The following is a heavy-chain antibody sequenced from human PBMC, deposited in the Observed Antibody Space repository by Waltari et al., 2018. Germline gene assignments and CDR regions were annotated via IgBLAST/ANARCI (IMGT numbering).Heavy chain of an antibody. CDR1: GGTFSSYA. CDR3: ARDRKPYSIAVAGLDWFDP. CDR2: IIRILGTA. J-gene: IGHJ5*02. D-gene: IGHD6-19*01. V-gene: IGHV1-69*14. Sequence: QVQLVQSGAEVKKPGSSVKVSCKASGGTFSSYAISWVRQAPGQGREWMGRIIRILGTANKEQKGKGGVTITEDKSTSTAYMERSSLRSEETAGYYCARDRKPYSIAVAGLDWFDPWGQGTLVTVSS.